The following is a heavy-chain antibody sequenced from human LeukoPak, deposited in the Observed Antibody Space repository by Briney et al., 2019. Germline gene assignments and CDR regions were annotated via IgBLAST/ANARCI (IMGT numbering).Heavy chain of an antibody. CDR3: ARLYPSIVAPGGAFDI. D-gene: IGHD1-26*01. Sequence: GESLKISCKGSGYSSTSYWIGWVRQMPGKGLEWMGIIYPGDSDTRYSPSFQGQVTISADKSISTAYLQWSSLKASDTAMYYCARLYPSIVAPGGAFDIWGQGTMVTVSS. J-gene: IGHJ3*02. V-gene: IGHV5-51*01. CDR2: IYPGDSDT. CDR1: GYSSTSYW.